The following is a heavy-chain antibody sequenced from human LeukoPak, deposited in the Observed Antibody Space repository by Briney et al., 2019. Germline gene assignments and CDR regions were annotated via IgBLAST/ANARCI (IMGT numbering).Heavy chain of an antibody. J-gene: IGHJ6*03. CDR2: IRSKAYGGTT. V-gene: IGHV3-49*03. CDR1: GFTFGDYA. Sequence: PGGPLRLSCTASGFTFGDYAMSWFRQAPGKGLEWVGFIRSKAYGGTTEYAASVKGRFTISIDDSKSIAYLQMNSLKTEDTAVYYCTRDVGSNYIYYYYYYYMDVGGKGTTVTVSS. D-gene: IGHD4-11*01. CDR3: TRDVGSNYIYYYYYYYMDV.